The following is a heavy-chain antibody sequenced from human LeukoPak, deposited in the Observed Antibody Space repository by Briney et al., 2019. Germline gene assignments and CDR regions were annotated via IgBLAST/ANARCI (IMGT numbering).Heavy chain of an antibody. Sequence: SETLSLTCSVSGGSISGYYWTWVRQPPGKGLEWIGQIHYSGRADYNPSLKSRITMSVDTSRNQISLKLSSVTAADTAIYYCVRFGINYDMDVWGQGTTVTVFS. V-gene: IGHV4-59*01. CDR3: VRFGINYDMDV. CDR1: GGSISGYY. D-gene: IGHD3-16*01. J-gene: IGHJ6*02. CDR2: IHYSGRA.